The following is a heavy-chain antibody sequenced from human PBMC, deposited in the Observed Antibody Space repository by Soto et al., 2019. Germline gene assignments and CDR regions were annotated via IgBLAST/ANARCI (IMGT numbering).Heavy chain of an antibody. CDR2: ISYDGSNK. Sequence: GGSLRLSCAASGFTFSSYGMHWVRQAPGKGLEWVAVISYDGSNKYYADSVKGRFTISRDNSKNTLYLQMNSLRAEDTAVYYCAKDPFIQWELLFDYWGQGTLVTVSS. J-gene: IGHJ4*02. CDR3: AKDPFIQWELLFDY. V-gene: IGHV3-30*18. CDR1: GFTFSSYG. D-gene: IGHD1-26*01.